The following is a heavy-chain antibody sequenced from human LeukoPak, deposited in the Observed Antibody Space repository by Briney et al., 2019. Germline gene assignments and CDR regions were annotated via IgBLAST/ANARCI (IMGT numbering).Heavy chain of an antibody. Sequence: GGSLRLFCAASGFTFTSYWMIWVRQAPGKGLEWVANIKQEGSEKYYVDAVKGRYTISRDNAEKSLYLQMNSLRAEDTAVYYCARLGDTGGFDWYFDLWGRGTLVTVFS. CDR3: ARLGDTGGFDWYFDL. V-gene: IGHV3-7*01. CDR1: GFTFTSYW. J-gene: IGHJ2*01. D-gene: IGHD2-8*02. CDR2: IKQEGSEK.